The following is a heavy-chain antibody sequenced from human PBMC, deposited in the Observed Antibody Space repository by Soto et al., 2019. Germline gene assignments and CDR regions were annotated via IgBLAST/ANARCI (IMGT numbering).Heavy chain of an antibody. CDR2: ISYDGSNK. V-gene: IGHV3-30-3*01. J-gene: IGHJ6*02. D-gene: IGHD6-19*01. CDR3: ARVIAVAGTSRGMDV. Sequence: PGGSLRLSCAASGFTFSSYAMHWVRQAPGKGLEWVAVISYDGSNKYYADSVKGRFTISRDNSKNTLYLQMNSLRAGDTAVYYCARVIAVAGTSRGMDVWGQGTTVTVSS. CDR1: GFTFSSYA.